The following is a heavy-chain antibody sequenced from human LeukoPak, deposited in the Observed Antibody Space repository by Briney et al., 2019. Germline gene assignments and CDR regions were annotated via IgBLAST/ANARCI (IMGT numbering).Heavy chain of an antibody. CDR2: ISSSSSTI. CDR3: VRGRYYYDNSGYLDY. J-gene: IGHJ4*02. V-gene: IGHV3-48*02. Sequence: GGSLRLSCAASGFTFSSYSMNWVRQAPGKGLEWVSYISSSSSTIYYADSVKGRFTISRDNAKNSLYLQMNSLRDEDTAVYYCVRGRYYYDNSGYLDYWGQGTLVTVSS. D-gene: IGHD3-22*01. CDR1: GFTFSSYS.